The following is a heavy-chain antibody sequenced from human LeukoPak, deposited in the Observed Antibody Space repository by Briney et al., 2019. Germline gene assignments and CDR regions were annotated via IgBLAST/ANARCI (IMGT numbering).Heavy chain of an antibody. V-gene: IGHV4-4*07. Sequence: SETQSLTCTVSGGSISSYYWSWIRQPAGKGLEWIGRIYSSGSTNYDPSLKSRVTMSVDTSKNQFSLKLSSVTAADTAVYYCARSKAYYDSSGYANDCWGQGTLVTVSS. J-gene: IGHJ4*02. CDR3: ARSKAYYDSSGYANDC. D-gene: IGHD3-22*01. CDR2: IYSSGST. CDR1: GGSISSYY.